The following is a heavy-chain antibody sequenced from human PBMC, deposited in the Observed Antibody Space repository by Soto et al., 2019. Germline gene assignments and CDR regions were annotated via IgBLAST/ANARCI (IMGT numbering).Heavy chain of an antibody. Sequence: QLQLQESGPGLVKPSETLSLTCTVSGGSISSSSYYWGWIRQPPGKGLEWIGSIYYSGSTYYNPSLKSRVTLAVATSKNQFSLKLSSVTAADTAVYYCARLDYVPEYSSGWIDYWGQGTLVTVSS. CDR1: GGSISSSSYY. V-gene: IGHV4-39*01. D-gene: IGHD6-19*01. CDR3: ARLDYVPEYSSGWIDY. CDR2: IYYSGST. J-gene: IGHJ4*02.